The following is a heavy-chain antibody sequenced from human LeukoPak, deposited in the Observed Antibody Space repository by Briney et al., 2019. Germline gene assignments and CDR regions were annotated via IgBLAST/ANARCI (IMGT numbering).Heavy chain of an antibody. D-gene: IGHD3-16*01. CDR2: IHNTGKT. CDR1: GGSVRSGNNY. Sequence: PSQTLSLTCTVSGGSVRSGNNYWTWVRQLPGKGLEWIAYIHNTGKTYYNPSLKSRISISVDSSKSQFSLSLRSVTAADPAVYYCTRDGGKNGFDPWGQEPLVTVSS. J-gene: IGHJ5*02. V-gene: IGHV4-31*03. CDR3: TRDGGKNGFDP.